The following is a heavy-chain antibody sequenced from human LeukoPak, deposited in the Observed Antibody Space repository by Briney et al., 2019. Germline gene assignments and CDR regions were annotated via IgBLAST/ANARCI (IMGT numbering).Heavy chain of an antibody. CDR1: GGSFSGYY. D-gene: IGHD1-14*01. V-gene: IGHV4-34*01. J-gene: IGHJ4*02. CDR3: ARADSVTTTPDY. Sequence: PSETLSLTCAVYGGSFSGYYWSWIRQPPRKGLEWIGEINHSGSTNYNPSLKSRVTISVDTSKNQFSLKLSSVTAADTAVYYCARADSVTTTPDYWGQGTLVTVSS. CDR2: INHSGST.